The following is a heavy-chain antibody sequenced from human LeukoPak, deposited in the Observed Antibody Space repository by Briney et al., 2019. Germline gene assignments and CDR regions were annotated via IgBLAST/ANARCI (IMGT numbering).Heavy chain of an antibody. V-gene: IGHV4-4*02. Sequence: SGTLSLTCAVSGGSISSSNWWSWVSHPPGKGLEWIAEIYHSGSTNYNPSLKSRVTISVDKSKNQFSLKLSSVTAADTAVYYCASGGYSGYDLNWFDPWGQGTLVTVSS. CDR2: IYHSGST. CDR1: GGSISSSNW. J-gene: IGHJ5*02. D-gene: IGHD5-12*01. CDR3: ASGGYSGYDLNWFDP.